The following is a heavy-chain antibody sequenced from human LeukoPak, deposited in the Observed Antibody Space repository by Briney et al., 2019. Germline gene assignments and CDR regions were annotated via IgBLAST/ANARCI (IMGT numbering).Heavy chain of an antibody. CDR1: GFTFSTYG. D-gene: IGHD2-15*01. CDR3: ANQVVDYFYAMDV. CDR2: ISYDGSKK. J-gene: IGHJ6*02. V-gene: IGHV3-30*18. Sequence: TGGSLRLSCAASGFTFSTYGMHWVRQAPGKGLQWVAVISYDGSKKYYGDSVKGRFTISRDNSKNTLSLQMNSLRAEDTAVYYCANQVVDYFYAMDVWGQGTTVTVSS.